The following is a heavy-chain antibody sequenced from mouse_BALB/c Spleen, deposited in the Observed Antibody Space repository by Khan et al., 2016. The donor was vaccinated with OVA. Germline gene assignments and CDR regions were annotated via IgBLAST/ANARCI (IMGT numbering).Heavy chain of an antibody. V-gene: IGHV5-15*02. CDR2: ISSLAYNF. CDR1: GFTFSDYG. Sequence: EVELVESGGGLVQPGGSRKLSCAASGFTFSDYGMAWIRQGPGKGPEWITFISSLAYNFYYADTVTGRFTISRENDKNTLSLEMHSQRSEDTAMYYCARGVTGGFAYWGQGTLVTVSA. D-gene: IGHD3-1*01. J-gene: IGHJ3*01. CDR3: ARGVTGGFAY.